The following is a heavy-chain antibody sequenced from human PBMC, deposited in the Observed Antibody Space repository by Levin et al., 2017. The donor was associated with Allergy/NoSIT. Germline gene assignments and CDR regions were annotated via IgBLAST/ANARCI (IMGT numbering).Heavy chain of an antibody. V-gene: IGHV3-9*01. D-gene: IGHD3-9*01. CDR1: GFTFDDYA. CDR2: ISWNSGNI. J-gene: IGHJ6*02. CDR3: AKGWVAYDILTGSGMDV. Sequence: SLKISCAGSGFTFDDYAMHWVRQAPGKGLEWVSGISWNSGNIGYADSVKGRFTISRDNAKNSLYLQMNSLRAEDTALYYCAKGWVAYDILTGSGMDVWGQGTTVTVSS.